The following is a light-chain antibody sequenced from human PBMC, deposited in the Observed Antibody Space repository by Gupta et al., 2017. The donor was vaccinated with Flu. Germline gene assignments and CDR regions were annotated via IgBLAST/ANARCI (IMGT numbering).Light chain of an antibody. CDR3: ASYTSSYTYV. Sequence: QSALTQPPSVGGSPGQTVPISCTGTSSDVGNYNRFSWYQQPPDTAPNLMIYEVSRRPAGVPDRFSGSTSSNTASLTISVHQAEDAADYCCASYTSSYTYVFGTGTKVTVL. CDR2: EVS. J-gene: IGLJ1*01. CDR1: SSDVGNYNR. V-gene: IGLV2-18*02.